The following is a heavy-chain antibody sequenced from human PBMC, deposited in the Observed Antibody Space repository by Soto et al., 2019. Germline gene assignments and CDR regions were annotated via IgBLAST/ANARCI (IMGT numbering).Heavy chain of an antibody. J-gene: IGHJ5*02. CDR1: GGSISSDY. D-gene: IGHD3-10*01. V-gene: IGHV4-59*01. CDR3: ARFGTSPNGNWFDP. CDR2: VYYSWST. Sequence: PEKLPLTYTVSGGSISSDYWNWIRQPQGKALEWIGYVYYSWSTKYNPSLKSRVTISVDTSKNQLSLKLSSVTAADTAVYYCARFGTSPNGNWFDPWGQGTLVTVS.